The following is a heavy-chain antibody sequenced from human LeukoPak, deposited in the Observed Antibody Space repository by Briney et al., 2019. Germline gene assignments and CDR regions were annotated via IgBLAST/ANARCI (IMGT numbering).Heavy chain of an antibody. Sequence: KSSETLSLTCAVYGGSFSGYYWTWIRPPPGKGLEWSGEINHSGSINYNPSLKSRVTITVDTSKNPFSINLSSVTAADTAVYYCARGDYAKPWSNNWFDRWGQGTLVTVSS. D-gene: IGHD4-17*01. CDR1: GGSFSGYY. V-gene: IGHV4-34*01. CDR2: INHSGSI. CDR3: ARGDYAKPWSNNWFDR. J-gene: IGHJ5*02.